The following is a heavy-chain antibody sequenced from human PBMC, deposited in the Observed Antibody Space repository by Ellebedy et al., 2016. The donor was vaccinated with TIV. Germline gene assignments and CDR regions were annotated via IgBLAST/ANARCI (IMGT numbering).Heavy chain of an antibody. V-gene: IGHV5-51*01. J-gene: IGHJ6*02. CDR1: GYSFTNYW. D-gene: IGHD5-18*01. Sequence: GESLKISXKASGYSFTNYWIGWVRQMPGKGLEWMGMIYPDDADARYSPSSQGQVTISVDKSSSTAYLQWSSLKASDTAMYYCARVLVDTAMGPYYYNGMDVWGQGTTVTVSS. CDR3: ARVLVDTAMGPYYYNGMDV. CDR2: IYPDDADA.